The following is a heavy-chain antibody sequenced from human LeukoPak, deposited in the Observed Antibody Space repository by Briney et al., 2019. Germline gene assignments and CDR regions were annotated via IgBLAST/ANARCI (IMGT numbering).Heavy chain of an antibody. CDR2: INSDGNST. J-gene: IGHJ5*02. D-gene: IGHD2-2*01. CDR3: ARRRYCSSTNCYGDWFDP. CDR1: GFTFSNHW. V-gene: IGHV3-74*01. Sequence: GGSLRLSCAASGFTFSNHWMHWVRQAPGKGLVWVSRINSDGNSTSYADSVKGRFTISRDNAKNTLYLQMYSLRAEDTAVYYCARRRYCSSTNCYGDWFDPWGQGTLVTVSS.